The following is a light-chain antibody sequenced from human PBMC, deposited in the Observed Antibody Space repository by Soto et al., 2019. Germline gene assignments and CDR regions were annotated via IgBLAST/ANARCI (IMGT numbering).Light chain of an antibody. Sequence: QSALTQPPSASGSPGQSVTISCTGTSSDIGGYNFVAWYQQHPGKAPKLMISEVSKRPSGVPDRFSGSKSGNTASLTVSGLQAEDEADYYCRSYAGSKIFVFGTGTKVTVL. J-gene: IGLJ1*01. CDR1: SSDIGGYNF. CDR3: RSYAGSKIFV. V-gene: IGLV2-8*01. CDR2: EVS.